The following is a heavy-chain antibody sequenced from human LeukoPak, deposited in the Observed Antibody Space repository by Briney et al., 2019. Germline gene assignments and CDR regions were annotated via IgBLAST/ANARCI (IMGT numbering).Heavy chain of an antibody. J-gene: IGHJ4*02. CDR3: ARAGRDGYNYADY. D-gene: IGHD5-24*01. CDR2: IYSGGST. CDR1: GLTVSSNY. V-gene: IGHV3-53*01. Sequence: GGSLRLSCAASGLTVSSNYMSWVRQAPGKGLEWVSVIYSGGSTYYADSVKGRFTISRDNSKNTLYLQMNSLRAEDTAVYYCARAGRDGYNYADYWGQGTLVTVSS.